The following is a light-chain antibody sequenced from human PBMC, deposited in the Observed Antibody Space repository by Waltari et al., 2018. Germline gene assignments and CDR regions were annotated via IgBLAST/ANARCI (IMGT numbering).Light chain of an antibody. J-gene: IGKJ2*01. Sequence: DIVMTQSPDSLPVSLGERATLNCKSSQSVLYNTDNKNYLAWYQQKPGQVPKLLVYWASTRESGVPDRFSGSGSGTDFTLTISGLQADDAAIYFCQQYYDIPVTFGQGTRLEIK. CDR2: WAS. CDR1: QSVLYNTDNKNY. V-gene: IGKV4-1*01. CDR3: QQYYDIPVT.